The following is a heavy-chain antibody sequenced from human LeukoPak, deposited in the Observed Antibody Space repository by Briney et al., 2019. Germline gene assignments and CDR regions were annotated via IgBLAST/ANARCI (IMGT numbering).Heavy chain of an antibody. J-gene: IGHJ4*02. CDR2: ISSSGTTI. CDR1: GFTFSTYE. CDR3: ANEDSSGYPWD. Sequence: PGGSLRLSCAASGFTFSTYEMTWVRQAPGKGLEWVSYISSSGTTIYYADSVKGRFTISRDNSKNTLYLQMNSLRAEDTAVYYCANEDSSGYPWDWGQGTLVTVSS. V-gene: IGHV3-48*03. D-gene: IGHD3-22*01.